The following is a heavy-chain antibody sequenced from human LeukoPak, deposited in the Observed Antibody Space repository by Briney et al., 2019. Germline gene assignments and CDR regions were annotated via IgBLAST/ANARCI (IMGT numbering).Heavy chain of an antibody. D-gene: IGHD2-2*01. CDR2: LSGSGGST. V-gene: IGHV3-23*01. Sequence: GGSLRLSCDASGFTFSTYAMSWVRQAPGEGLEWVSGLSGSGGSTWYADSVKGRFTISRDNSKNTVYLHMSSLRAEDTAVYYCAKFEGLCGSANTCYHFDCWGQGTLVTVSS. J-gene: IGHJ4*02. CDR1: GFTFSTYA. CDR3: AKFEGLCGSANTCYHFDC.